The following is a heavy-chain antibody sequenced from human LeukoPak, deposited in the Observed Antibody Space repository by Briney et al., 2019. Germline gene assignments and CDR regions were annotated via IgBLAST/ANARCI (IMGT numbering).Heavy chain of an antibody. V-gene: IGHV3-23*01. CDR1: GFTFSSYA. CDR2: ISGSGGST. D-gene: IGHD6-19*01. CDR3: AKSRYSSGWYRTHYYYGMDV. Sequence: GGSLRLSCAASGFTFSSYAMSWVRQAPGKGLEWVSAISGSGGSTYYADSVKGRFTISRDNSKNTLYLQMNSLRAEDTAVYYCAKSRYSSGWYRTHYYYGMDVWGQGTTVTVSS. J-gene: IGHJ6*02.